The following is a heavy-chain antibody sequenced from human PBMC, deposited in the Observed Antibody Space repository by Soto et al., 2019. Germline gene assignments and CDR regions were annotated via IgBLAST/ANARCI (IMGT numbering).Heavy chain of an antibody. Sequence: SXTLSLTCAVYGGSFSGYYWSWIRQPPGKGLEWIGEINHSGSTNYNPSLKSRVTISVDTSKNQFSLKLSSVTAADTAVYYCAGLGPARPQFGGQGTLVTVSS. CDR1: GGSFSGYY. V-gene: IGHV4-34*01. J-gene: IGHJ4*02. D-gene: IGHD3-16*01. CDR2: INHSGST. CDR3: AGLGPARPQF.